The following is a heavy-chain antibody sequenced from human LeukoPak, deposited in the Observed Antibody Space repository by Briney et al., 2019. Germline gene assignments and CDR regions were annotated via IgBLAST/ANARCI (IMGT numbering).Heavy chain of an antibody. J-gene: IGHJ4*02. CDR2: IYYSGST. CDR1: GGSISSYY. Sequence: SETLSLTCTVSGGSISSYYWSWIRQPPGKGLEWIGYIYYSGSTNYNPSLKSRVTISVDTSKNQFSLKLSSVTAADTAVYYCARWTDSSSFDYWGQGTLVTVSS. V-gene: IGHV4-59*01. D-gene: IGHD6-13*01. CDR3: ARWTDSSSFDY.